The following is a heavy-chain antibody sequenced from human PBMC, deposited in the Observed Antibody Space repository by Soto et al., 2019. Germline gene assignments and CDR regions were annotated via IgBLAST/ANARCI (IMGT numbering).Heavy chain of an antibody. J-gene: IGHJ6*02. CDR1: GFTFSSYA. CDR2: ISYDGSNK. V-gene: IGHV3-30-3*01. Sequence: PGGSLRLSCAASGFTFSSYAMHWVRQAPGKGLEWVAVISYDGSNKYYADSVKGRFTISRDNSKNTLYLQMNSPRAEDTAVYYCARGYCSSTSCYTPQRGYYYYYGMDVWGQGTTVTVSS. CDR3: ARGYCSSTSCYTPQRGYYYYYGMDV. D-gene: IGHD2-2*02.